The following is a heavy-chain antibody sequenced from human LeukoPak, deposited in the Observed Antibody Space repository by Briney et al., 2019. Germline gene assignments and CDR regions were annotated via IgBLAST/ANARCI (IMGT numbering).Heavy chain of an antibody. CDR2: IYYSGRT. D-gene: IGHD6-19*01. J-gene: IGHJ4*02. CDR1: GGSISSYF. CDR3: ARDRGSSGWYGEGYFDY. Sequence: SETLSLTCTVAGGSISSYFWSWIRQPPGKGLEWIGHIYYSGRTNYSPSLKSRVTISVDTSKNQFSLILSSVTAADTAVYYCARDRGSSGWYGEGYFDYWGQGILVTVSP. V-gene: IGHV4-59*01.